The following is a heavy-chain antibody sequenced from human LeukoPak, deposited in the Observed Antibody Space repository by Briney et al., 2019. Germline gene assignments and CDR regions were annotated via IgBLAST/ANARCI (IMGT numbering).Heavy chain of an antibody. J-gene: IGHJ5*02. Sequence: SQTLSLTCAISGDSVSSNSAAWNWIRQSPSRGLEWLGRTYYRSKWYNDYAVSVKSRITINPDTSKNQFSLQLNSVTPEDTAVYYCARGLGTVAAAGGWFDPWGQGTLVTVSS. CDR2: TYYRSKWYN. CDR3: ARGLGTVAAAGGWFDP. D-gene: IGHD6-13*01. CDR1: GDSVSSNSAA. V-gene: IGHV6-1*01.